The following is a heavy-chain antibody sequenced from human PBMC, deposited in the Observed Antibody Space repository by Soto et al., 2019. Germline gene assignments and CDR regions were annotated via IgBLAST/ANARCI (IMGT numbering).Heavy chain of an antibody. CDR2: IYYGGST. CDR1: GGSISSGGYY. CDR3: ARSSTSANYFDY. Sequence: SETLSLTCTVSGGSISSGGYYWSWIRQHPGKGLEWIGYIYYGGSTYYNPSLKSRVTISVDTSKNQFSLKLSSVTAADTAVYYCARSSTSANYFDYWGQGTLVTVSS. D-gene: IGHD2-2*01. V-gene: IGHV4-31*03. J-gene: IGHJ4*02.